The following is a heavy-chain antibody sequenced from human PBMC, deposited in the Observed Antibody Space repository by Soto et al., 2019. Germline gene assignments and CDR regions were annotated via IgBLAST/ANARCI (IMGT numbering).Heavy chain of an antibody. CDR3: ARAYLTGTTPPYNWFDR. CDR1: GGSLGGYY. D-gene: IGHD1-7*01. V-gene: IGHV4-34*01. J-gene: IGHJ5*02. CDR2: VSHVDST. Sequence: QVQLLQWGTGALKPSETLSLTCTVHGGSLGGYYWNWIRQAPGKALEWIGEVSHVDSTNYNPSLKGRATISLDTPKNQFSLKLTSTTAADTAVYYCARAYLTGTTPPYNWFDRWGQGTLVTVSS.